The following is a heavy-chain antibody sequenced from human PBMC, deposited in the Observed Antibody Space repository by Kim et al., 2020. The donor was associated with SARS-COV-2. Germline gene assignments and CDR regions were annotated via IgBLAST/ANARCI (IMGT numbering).Heavy chain of an antibody. CDR2: IYYSGST. V-gene: IGHV4-39*01. Sequence: SETLSLTCTVSGGSISSSSYYWGWIRQPPGKGLEWIGSIYYSGSTYYNPSLKSRVTISVDTSKNQFSLKLSSVTAADTAVYYCARRGGSGRTSYYFDYWGQGTLVTVSS. CDR3: ARRGGSGRTSYYFDY. D-gene: IGHD6-19*01. CDR1: GGSISSSSYY. J-gene: IGHJ4*02.